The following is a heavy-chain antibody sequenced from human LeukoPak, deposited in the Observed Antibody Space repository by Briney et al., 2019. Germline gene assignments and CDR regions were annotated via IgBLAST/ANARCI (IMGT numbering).Heavy chain of an antibody. CDR1: GGSISSSSYY. CDR3: ARRSSIAARLYFDY. V-gene: IGHV4-39*01. Sequence: PSETLSLTCTVSGGSISSSSYYWGWIRQPPGKRLEWIGSIYYSGSTYYNPSLKSRVTISVDTSKNQFSLKLSSVTAADTAVYYCARRSSIAARLYFDYWGQGTLVTVSS. CDR2: IYYSGST. J-gene: IGHJ4*02. D-gene: IGHD6-6*01.